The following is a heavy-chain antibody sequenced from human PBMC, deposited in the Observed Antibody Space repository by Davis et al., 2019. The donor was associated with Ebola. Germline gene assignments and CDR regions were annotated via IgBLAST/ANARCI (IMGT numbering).Heavy chain of an antibody. CDR2: IRSKANSYAT. J-gene: IGHJ5*02. D-gene: IGHD3-10*01. Sequence: GESLKISCAASGFTFSGSAMHWVRQASGKGLEWVGRIRSKANSYATAYAASVKGRFTISRDDSKNTAYLQMNSLKTEDTAVYYCTGTVFTMVRGVTADWFDPWGQGTLVTVSS. CDR1: GFTFSGSA. CDR3: TGTVFTMVRGVTADWFDP. V-gene: IGHV3-73*01.